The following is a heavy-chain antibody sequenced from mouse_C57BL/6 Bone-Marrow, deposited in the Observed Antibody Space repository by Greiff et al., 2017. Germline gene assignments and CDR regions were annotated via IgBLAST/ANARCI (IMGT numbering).Heavy chain of an antibody. Sequence: EVQLQQSGEGLVKPGGSLKLSCAASGFTFSSYAMSWVRQTPEKRLEWVAYISSGGDYTYYADTVKGRITISRDNARNTLYLQMSSLKSEDTAMYYSVTTVVDYAMDYWGQGTSVTDSS. CDR1: GFTFSSYA. CDR3: VTTVVDYAMDY. J-gene: IGHJ4*01. V-gene: IGHV5-9-1*02. D-gene: IGHD1-1*01. CDR2: ISSGGDYT.